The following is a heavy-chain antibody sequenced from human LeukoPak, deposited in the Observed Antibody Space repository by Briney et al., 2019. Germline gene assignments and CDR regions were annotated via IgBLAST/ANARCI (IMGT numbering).Heavy chain of an antibody. CDR1: GFTFSAYS. V-gene: IGHV3-21*01. D-gene: IGHD6-13*01. J-gene: IGHJ3*02. CDR3: ARDDSSSWPVIIHAFDI. Sequence: GGSLRLSCAASGFTFSAYSMNWVRQAPGKGLEWVSSISSSSAYIYYADSVKGRFTISRDNAKNSLYLQMSNLGAEDTAFYYCARDDSSSWPVIIHAFDIWGQGTMVTVSS. CDR2: ISSSSAYI.